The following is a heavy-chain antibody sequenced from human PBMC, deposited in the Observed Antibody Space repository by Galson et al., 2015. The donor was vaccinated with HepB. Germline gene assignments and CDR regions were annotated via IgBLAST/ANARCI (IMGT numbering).Heavy chain of an antibody. CDR1: GFAFNNAW. D-gene: IGHD3-3*01. Sequence: SLRLSCAASGFAFNNAWMSWVRQAPGKGLEWVGRIKSKTAGGTTDYAAPVKGRFAISRDDSTNTLYLEMNSLKIEDTAVYYCVEGFWYDPWGQGALVTVSS. J-gene: IGHJ5*02. CDR2: IKSKTAGGTT. CDR3: VEGFWYDP. V-gene: IGHV3-15*01.